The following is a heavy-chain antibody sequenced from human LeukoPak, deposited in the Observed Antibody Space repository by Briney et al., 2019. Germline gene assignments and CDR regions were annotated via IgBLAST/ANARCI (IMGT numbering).Heavy chain of an antibody. CDR2: MNPNSGNT. V-gene: IGHV1-8*03. J-gene: IGHJ4*02. Sequence: GASVKVSCKASGYTFTSYDINWVRQATGQGLEWMGWMNPNSGNTGYAQKFQGRVTITRNTSISTAYMELSSLRSEDTAVYYCASLGVYSSPALYYWGQGTLVTVSS. D-gene: IGHD4-11*01. CDR3: ASLGVYSSPALYY. CDR1: GYTFTSYD.